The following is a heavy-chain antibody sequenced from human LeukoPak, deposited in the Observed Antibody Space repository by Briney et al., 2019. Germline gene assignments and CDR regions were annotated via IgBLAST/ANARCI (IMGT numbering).Heavy chain of an antibody. D-gene: IGHD4-23*01. J-gene: IGHJ4*02. CDR1: GYTFTSYG. CDR3: ARVRWSNYYFDY. V-gene: IGHV1-3*01. Sequence: ASVKVSCKASGYTFTSYGISWVRQAPGQRLEWMGWINAGNGNTKYSQKFQGRVTITRDTSASTAYMELSSLRSEDTAVYYCARVRWSNYYFDYWGQGTLVTVSS. CDR2: INAGNGNT.